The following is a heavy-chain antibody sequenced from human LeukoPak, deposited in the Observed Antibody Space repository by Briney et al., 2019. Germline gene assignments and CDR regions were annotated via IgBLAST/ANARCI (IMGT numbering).Heavy chain of an antibody. D-gene: IGHD3-22*01. CDR2: MSPSGTT. CDR3: ARGQDDRSGTFDY. V-gene: IGHV4-61*01. J-gene: IGHJ4*02. CDR1: GDSVSSGNYY. Sequence: TSETLSLTCTVSGDSVSSGNYYLSWIRQPPGKGLDWITYMSPSGTTKYNPSLKSRVTTSVDTSRTQFSLGLSSVTAADTAVYYCARGQDDRSGTFDYWGQGILVTVSS.